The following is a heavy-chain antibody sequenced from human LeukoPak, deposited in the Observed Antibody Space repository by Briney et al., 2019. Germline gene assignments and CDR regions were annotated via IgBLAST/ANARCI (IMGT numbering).Heavy chain of an antibody. CDR3: ARERARAFDI. V-gene: IGHV4-59*01. Sequence: SETLSLTCTVSGVSISSYYWSWIRQPPVKELEWFGYIYYSGSTNYNPSLKSRVTISVDTSKNQFSLKLSSVTAADTAVYYCARERARAFDIWGQGTMVTVSS. CDR1: GVSISSYY. J-gene: IGHJ3*02. CDR2: IYYSGST.